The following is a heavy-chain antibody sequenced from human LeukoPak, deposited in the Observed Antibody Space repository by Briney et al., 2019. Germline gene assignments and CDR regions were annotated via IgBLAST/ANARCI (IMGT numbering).Heavy chain of an antibody. J-gene: IGHJ4*02. CDR3: AKDRVPDGIWSLDY. V-gene: IGHV3-23*01. D-gene: IGHD2-15*01. CDR2: ISAGGGNT. CDR1: GFTFNKYT. Sequence: GGSLRLSCAASGFTFNKYTMNWVRQAPGKGLEWVSGISAGGGNTFYADSVKGRFTISRDNSRNTVFLQMNSLRVEDTAVYYCAKDRVPDGIWSLDYWGQGSLVTVSS.